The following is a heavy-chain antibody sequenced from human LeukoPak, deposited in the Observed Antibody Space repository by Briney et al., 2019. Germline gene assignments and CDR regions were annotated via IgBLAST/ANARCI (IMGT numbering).Heavy chain of an antibody. CDR1: GFTFSSYW. Sequence: GGSLRLSCAASGFTFSSYWMSWVRQAPGKGLEWVANIRQDGSEKYYVDSVKGRFTISRDNAKNSLYLQMNSLRAEDTAVYYCARLFVAGSFALDYWGQGTLVTVSS. J-gene: IGHJ4*02. V-gene: IGHV3-7*01. D-gene: IGHD6-19*01. CDR3: ARLFVAGSFALDY. CDR2: IRQDGSEK.